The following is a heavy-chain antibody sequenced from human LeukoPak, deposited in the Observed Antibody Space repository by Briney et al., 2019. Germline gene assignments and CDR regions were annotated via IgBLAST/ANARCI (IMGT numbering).Heavy chain of an antibody. J-gene: IGHJ3*02. V-gene: IGHV3-64D*06. CDR1: GLTFSLYS. CDR3: VTELGIGGFDI. CDR2: ISTNGGST. Sequence: PGGSLRLSCSASGLTFSLYSMHWVRQAPGKGLEYVSFISTNGGSTYYADSVKGRFTISRDNSKNTLYLQMSTLRAEDTSVYYCVTELGIGGFDIWGQGTMVTVSS. D-gene: IGHD7-27*01.